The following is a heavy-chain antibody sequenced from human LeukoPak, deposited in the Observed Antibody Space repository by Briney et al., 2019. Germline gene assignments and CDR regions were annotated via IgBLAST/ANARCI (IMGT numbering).Heavy chain of an antibody. D-gene: IGHD3-10*01. CDR3: ARLWFGEFFDY. CDR1: GGSFSGYY. Sequence: PSETLSLTCAVYGGSFSGYYWSWIRQPPGKGLEWIGETNHGGSTNYNPSLKSRVTISVDTSKNQFSLKLSSVTAADTAVYYCARLWFGEFFDYWGQGTLVTVSS. CDR2: TNHGGST. V-gene: IGHV4-34*01. J-gene: IGHJ4*02.